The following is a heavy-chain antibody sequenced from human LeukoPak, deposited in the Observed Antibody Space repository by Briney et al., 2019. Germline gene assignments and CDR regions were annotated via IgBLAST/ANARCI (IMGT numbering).Heavy chain of an antibody. Sequence: PSETLSLTCTVSGGSISSYYWNWIRQPPGKGLEWIGYIYYSGSTNYKSSLKSRVTISVDTSKNQFSLKLSSVTAADTAVYYCARTTEGGYSYGYFYYYYMDVWGKGTTVTISS. D-gene: IGHD5-18*01. CDR3: ARTTEGGYSYGYFYYYYMDV. CDR1: GGSISSYY. CDR2: IYYSGST. J-gene: IGHJ6*03. V-gene: IGHV4-59*01.